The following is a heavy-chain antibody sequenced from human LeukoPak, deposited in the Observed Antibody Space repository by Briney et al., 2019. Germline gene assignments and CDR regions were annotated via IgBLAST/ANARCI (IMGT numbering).Heavy chain of an antibody. J-gene: IGHJ4*02. D-gene: IGHD3-22*01. V-gene: IGHV3-74*03. CDR1: GFTFSNYW. CDR3: VRSAFHAGSGNYYDY. CDR2: IDNAGSIT. Sequence: GGSLRLSCAASGFTFSNYWIHWVRQAPGKGLVWVSRIDNAGSITTYADSVKGRFTISRDNAENTSYLQMNSLRVEDTAVYYCVRSAFHAGSGNYYDYWGQGTLVTVSS.